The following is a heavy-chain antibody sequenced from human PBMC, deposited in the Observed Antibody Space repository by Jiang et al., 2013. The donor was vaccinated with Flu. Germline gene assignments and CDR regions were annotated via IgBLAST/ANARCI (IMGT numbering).Heavy chain of an antibody. Sequence: RTYYRSKWYNDYAVSVKGRITINPDTSKNQFSLRLNSVTPEDTAVYYCARERRNYGDPIHYFDYWGQGTLVTVSS. CDR3: ARERRNYGDPIHYFDY. CDR2: TYYRSKWYN. J-gene: IGHJ4*02. D-gene: IGHD4-17*01. V-gene: IGHV6-1*01.